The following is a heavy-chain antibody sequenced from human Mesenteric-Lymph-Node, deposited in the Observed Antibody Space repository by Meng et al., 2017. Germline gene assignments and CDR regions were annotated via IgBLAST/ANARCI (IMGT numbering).Heavy chain of an antibody. V-gene: IGHV3-23*01. CDR3: ARSSSWIGGDFDY. CDR2: IGAGGSPT. J-gene: IGHJ4*02. Sequence: GGSLRLSCAASGFTFNNYAMTWVRQAPGQGLEWVSVIGAGGSPTYYADSVKGRFTISRDNSKNTLYLQMNSLRAEDTAVYYCARSSSWIGGDFDYWGQGTLVTVSS. CDR1: GFTFNNYA. D-gene: IGHD6-13*01.